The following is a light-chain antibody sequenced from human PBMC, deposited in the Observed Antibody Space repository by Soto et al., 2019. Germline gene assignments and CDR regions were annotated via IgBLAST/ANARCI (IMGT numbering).Light chain of an antibody. CDR3: QQSYATVRT. CDR2: AAS. CDR1: QTIRKS. J-gene: IGKJ4*01. V-gene: IGKV1-39*01. Sequence: DIQMTQSPSSLSASVGDTISITCRSFQTIRKSLNWYQQKPGKAPRLLIYAASRLQSGVPARFSGSGAETDFTLTITSLQPEDFGIYYCQQSYATVRTFGGGTKVDIK.